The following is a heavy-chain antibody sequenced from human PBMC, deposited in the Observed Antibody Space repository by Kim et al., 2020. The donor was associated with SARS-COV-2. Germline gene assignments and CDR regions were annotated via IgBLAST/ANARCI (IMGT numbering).Heavy chain of an antibody. CDR2: GST. CDR3: AKVKWPWDY. V-gene: IGHV3-23*01. Sequence: GSTYYADSVKGRFTISRDNSKNTLYLQMNSLGAEDTAVYYCAKVKWPWDYWGQGTLVTVSS. J-gene: IGHJ4*02. D-gene: IGHD5-12*01.